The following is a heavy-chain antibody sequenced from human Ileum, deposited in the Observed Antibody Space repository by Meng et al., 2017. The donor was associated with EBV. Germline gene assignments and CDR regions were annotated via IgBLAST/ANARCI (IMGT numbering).Heavy chain of an antibody. CDR3: TRGASGKFDR. Sequence: ELHLGGSGGGLVQPGGSLSLSCAASGFPFTDYWMHWVRQAPGKGLVWVSRVDIDGTTSVYADSVRGRFTISRDNTKNMIYLQINSLRADDTAVYYCTRGASGKFDRWGQGTLVTVSS. V-gene: IGHV3-74*01. CDR2: VDIDGTTS. D-gene: IGHD3-10*01. CDR1: GFPFTDYW. J-gene: IGHJ5*02.